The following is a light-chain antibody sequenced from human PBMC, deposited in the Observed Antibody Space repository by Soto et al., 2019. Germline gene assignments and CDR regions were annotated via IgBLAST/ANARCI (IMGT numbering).Light chain of an antibody. CDR1: RSDVGACNY. CDR3: SSYTSSDTLYV. Sequence: QSVLTQPASVSGSPGQSITISCTGTRSDVGACNYVSWYQRHPGKGPKLLIYDVNSRPSGVSPRFAGSKFDNAASLTISGVQAEDEADYFCSSYTSSDTLYVFGCGTKVTVL. CDR2: DVN. V-gene: IGLV2-14*01. J-gene: IGLJ1*01.